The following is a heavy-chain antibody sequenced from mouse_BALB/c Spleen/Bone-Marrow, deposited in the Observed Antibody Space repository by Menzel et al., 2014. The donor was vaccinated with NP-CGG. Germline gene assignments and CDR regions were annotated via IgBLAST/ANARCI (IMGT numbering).Heavy chain of an antibody. V-gene: IGHV1S135*01. CDR3: ARELSRAMDD. J-gene: IGHJ4*01. CDR1: GYAFTNYN. Sequence: LQESGPELVKPGASVKVSCKASGYAFTNYNMFWAKQSHGKSLEWIGYIDPYSGGTNYNQKFKGKATLTVDTSSSTPYMHLNSLTSEDSAVFYGARELSRAMDDGGQGNSVTVSP. D-gene: IGHD2-12*01. CDR2: IDPYSGGT.